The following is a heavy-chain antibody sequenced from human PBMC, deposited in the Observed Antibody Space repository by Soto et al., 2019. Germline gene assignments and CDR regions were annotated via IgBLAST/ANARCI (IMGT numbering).Heavy chain of an antibody. CDR3: ADSWLPTSY. J-gene: IGHJ4*02. D-gene: IGHD3-10*01. CDR2: ISPDGRTT. V-gene: IGHV3-74*01. Sequence: GGALRLCCAASGFSFSHYWMHWVRQAPGKGLVWVSRISPDGRTTTYADSVKGRFTISRDNAKSTLYLQMNSLTVEDGAVYYCADSWLPTSYWGPGTLVTVSS. CDR1: GFSFSHYW.